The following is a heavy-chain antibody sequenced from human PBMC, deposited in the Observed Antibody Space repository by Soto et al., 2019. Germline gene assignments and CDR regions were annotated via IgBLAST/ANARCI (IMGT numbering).Heavy chain of an antibody. J-gene: IGHJ4*02. Sequence: QLQLQESGSGLVKPSQTLSLTCAVSGGSISSGYSWTWIRQPPGKGLEWIGYIYHNGGTYYSPSLKSRVTISLDRSKNQFSLNLSSVTAADTAVYYCATGRVYSGYDYWGQGTLVTVSS. CDR3: ATGRVYSGYDY. D-gene: IGHD5-12*01. V-gene: IGHV4-30-2*01. CDR2: IYHNGGT. CDR1: GGSISSGYS.